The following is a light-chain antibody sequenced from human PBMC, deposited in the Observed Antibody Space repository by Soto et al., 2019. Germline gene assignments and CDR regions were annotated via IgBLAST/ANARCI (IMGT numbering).Light chain of an antibody. CDR1: QSVSSY. CDR3: QQRSNWPVT. J-gene: IGKJ1*01. Sequence: EIVLTQSPATLSLSPGEGATLSCRSSQSVSSYLAWYQQKPGQAPRLLIYDASNRATGIPARFSGSGSGTDFTLIISSLEPEDFAVYYCQQRSNWPVTSGLGTKVEV. CDR2: DAS. V-gene: IGKV3-11*01.